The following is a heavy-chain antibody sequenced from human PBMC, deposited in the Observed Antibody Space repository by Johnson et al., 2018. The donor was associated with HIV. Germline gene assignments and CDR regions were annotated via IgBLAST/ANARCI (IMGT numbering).Heavy chain of an antibody. D-gene: IGHD4-17*01. Sequence: QVQLVESGGGLVNPGGSLRLSCAASGFTFSDYYMSWIRQAPGKGLEWVSYITSSVGTVYYADSVKGRFTISRDNAKNSLYLQMNSLRAEDTAFYYCARERLTTHAFDIWGQGTMVTVSS. CDR1: GFTFSDYY. CDR3: ARERLTTHAFDI. CDR2: ITSSVGTV. V-gene: IGHV3-11*01. J-gene: IGHJ3*02.